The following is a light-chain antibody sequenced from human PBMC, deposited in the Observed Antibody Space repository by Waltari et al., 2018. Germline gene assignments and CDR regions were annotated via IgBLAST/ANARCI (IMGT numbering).Light chain of an antibody. Sequence: DIQMTQSPSSLSASVGDRVTITCRASQGISHYLAWYQQKPGKVPKLLIYTASTLQSGVPSRFSGSGSGTEFTLTISSLQPEDVATYYCQTYNSAPFTFGHGTKVDI. CDR1: QGISHY. V-gene: IGKV1-27*01. CDR2: TAS. CDR3: QTYNSAPFT. J-gene: IGKJ3*01.